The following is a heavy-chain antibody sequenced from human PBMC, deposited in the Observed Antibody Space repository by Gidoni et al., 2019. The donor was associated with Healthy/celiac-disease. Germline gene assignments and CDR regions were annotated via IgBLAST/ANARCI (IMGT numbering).Heavy chain of an antibody. V-gene: IGHV3-33*01. D-gene: IGHD3-22*01. Sequence: QVQLVESGGGVVQPGRSLRLSCAASGFTFSSYGMHWVRQAPGKGLGWVAVIWYDGSNKYYADSVKGRFTISRDNSKNTLYLQMNSLRAEDTAVYYCAREYYYDSSGYYYAVRYFDYWGQGTLVTVSS. CDR3: AREYYYDSSGYYYAVRYFDY. CDR2: IWYDGSNK. J-gene: IGHJ4*02. CDR1: GFTFSSYG.